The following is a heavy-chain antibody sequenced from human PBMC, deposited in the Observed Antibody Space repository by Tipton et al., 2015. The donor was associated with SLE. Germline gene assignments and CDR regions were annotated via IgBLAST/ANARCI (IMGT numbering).Heavy chain of an antibody. CDR1: GDSITSDY. D-gene: IGHD4/OR15-4a*01. Sequence: TLSLTCSVSGDSITSDYWTWIRQPPGKGLEWIGYISYSGSTNYNPSVRSRVSISLDTSKNQFSLKVKSVTTADTAVYYCANLDYGAFHIWGQGTSVTVSS. CDR3: ANLDYGAFHI. J-gene: IGHJ3*02. CDR2: ISYSGST. V-gene: IGHV4-59*07.